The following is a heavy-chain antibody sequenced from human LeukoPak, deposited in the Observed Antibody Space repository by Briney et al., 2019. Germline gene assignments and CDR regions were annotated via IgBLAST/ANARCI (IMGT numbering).Heavy chain of an antibody. Sequence: SVKVSCKASGYTFTSYYMHWVRQAPGQGLEWMGGIIPIFGTANYAQKFQGRVTITADESTSTAYMELSSLRSEDTAVYYCARSGVQLWLLCYWGQGTLVTVSS. D-gene: IGHD5-18*01. CDR1: GYTFTSYY. V-gene: IGHV1-69*13. J-gene: IGHJ4*02. CDR2: IIPIFGTA. CDR3: ARSGVQLWLLCY.